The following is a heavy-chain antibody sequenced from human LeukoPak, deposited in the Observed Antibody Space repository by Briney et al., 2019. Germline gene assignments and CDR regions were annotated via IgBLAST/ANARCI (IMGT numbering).Heavy chain of an antibody. CDR2: INHSGST. V-gene: IGHV4-34*01. Sequence: SPSETLSLTCAVYGGSFSGYYWSWIRQPPGKGLEWIGEINHSGSTNYNPSLKSRVTISVDTSKNQFSLKLSSVTAADTAVYYCARGYGQGSIIDYWGQGTLVTVSS. D-gene: IGHD1-26*01. CDR3: ARGYGQGSIIDY. CDR1: GGSFSGYY. J-gene: IGHJ4*02.